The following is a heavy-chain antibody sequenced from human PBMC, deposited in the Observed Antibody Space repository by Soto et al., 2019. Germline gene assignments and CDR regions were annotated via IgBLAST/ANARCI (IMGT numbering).Heavy chain of an antibody. CDR3: ARASVVATAMALINFDY. Sequence: PSETLSLTCAVSGGSISSSNWWSWVRQPPGKGLEWIGEIYHSGSTNYNPSLKSRVTISVDKSKNQFSLKLSSVTAADTAVYYCARASVVATAMALINFDYWGQGTLVTVSS. D-gene: IGHD5-18*01. V-gene: IGHV4-4*02. J-gene: IGHJ4*02. CDR1: GGSISSSNW. CDR2: IYHSGST.